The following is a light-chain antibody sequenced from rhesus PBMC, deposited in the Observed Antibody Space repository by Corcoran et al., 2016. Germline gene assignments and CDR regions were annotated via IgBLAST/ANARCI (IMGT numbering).Light chain of an antibody. CDR2: SAS. CDR1: QTCSSS. Sequence: GDTVTITCRASQTCSSSLAWYQQKPGKAPKLLIYSASSLQSGVPSRFSGSKSGTDFTLTCSSLHPEDIARYDFQQYSSYPFTFGPGTQLDIK. J-gene: IGKJ3*01. V-gene: IGKV1-46*02. CDR3: QQYSSYPFT.